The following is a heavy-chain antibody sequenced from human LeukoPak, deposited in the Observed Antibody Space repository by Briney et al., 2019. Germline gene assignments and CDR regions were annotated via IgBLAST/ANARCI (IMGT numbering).Heavy chain of an antibody. J-gene: IGHJ5*02. V-gene: IGHV3-13*01. Sequence: GSLRLSCAASGFTFVSDNRHGGRQATGKGRECGSAIGTAGDTNYPGSAKGLVTISREKSKKSLYIKMTSLRAGDTAVYYCARDQGGGYSYGKVWFDPWGQGTLATVYS. CDR3: ARDQGGGYSYGKVWFDP. CDR2: IGTAGDT. D-gene: IGHD5-18*01. CDR1: GFTFVSDN.